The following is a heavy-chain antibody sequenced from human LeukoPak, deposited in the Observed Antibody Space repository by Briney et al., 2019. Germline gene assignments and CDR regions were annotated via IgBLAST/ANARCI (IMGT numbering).Heavy chain of an antibody. CDR1: GFTVSSNY. CDR3: ASFPWDLRPT. Sequence: PGGSLRLSCAASGFTVSSNYMSWVRQAPGKGLEWVSVVYGGGSTYYADSVKGRFTISRDNSKNSLYLQMNSLRAEDTAVYYCASFPWDLRPTWGQGTLVSVAS. J-gene: IGHJ4*02. V-gene: IGHV3-66*01. CDR2: VYGGGST. D-gene: IGHD1-26*01.